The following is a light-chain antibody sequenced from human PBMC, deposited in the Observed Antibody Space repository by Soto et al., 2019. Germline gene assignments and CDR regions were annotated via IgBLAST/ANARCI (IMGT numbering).Light chain of an antibody. CDR1: QGIVSS. CDR3: QQLHDYPST. V-gene: IGKV1D-13*01. J-gene: IGKJ5*01. CDR2: FAA. Sequence: AILLTQSPSSLSASVGDRVTITCRASQGIVSSFAWYQQKPAKTPKHLIYFAASWLGGVPPTFSGSRAGTDFILTISSLQPEDVATYYCQQLHDYPSTFGQGTRLEIK.